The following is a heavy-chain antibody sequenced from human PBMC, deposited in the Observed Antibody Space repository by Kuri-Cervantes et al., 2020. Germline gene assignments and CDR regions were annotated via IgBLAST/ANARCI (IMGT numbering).Heavy chain of an antibody. D-gene: IGHD3-16*01. J-gene: IGHJ6*03. CDR1: GFTFSSYS. CDR3: ARGGGDYYYYYMDV. V-gene: IGHV3-21*01. CDR2: ISSSSSYI. Sequence: GGSLRLSCAASGFTFSSYSMNWVRQAPGKGLEWVSSISSSSSYIYYADSVKGRFTTYRDNAKNSPYLQMNSLRAEDTAVYYCARGGGDYYYYYMDVWGKGTTVTVSS.